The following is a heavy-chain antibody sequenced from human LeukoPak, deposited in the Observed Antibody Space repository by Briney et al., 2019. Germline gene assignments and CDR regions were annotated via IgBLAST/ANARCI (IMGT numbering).Heavy chain of an antibody. Sequence: SETLSLTCAVYGESFSDYYWSWIRQPPGKGLEWIGEINHSGSTNYNPSLKSRVSMSVDTSKNQFSLKLSSVTAADTAVYYCAREGDSNSVGWFDPWGQGTLVTVSS. CDR2: INHSGST. J-gene: IGHJ5*02. CDR1: GESFSDYY. V-gene: IGHV4-34*01. CDR3: AREGDSNSVGWFDP. D-gene: IGHD6-13*01.